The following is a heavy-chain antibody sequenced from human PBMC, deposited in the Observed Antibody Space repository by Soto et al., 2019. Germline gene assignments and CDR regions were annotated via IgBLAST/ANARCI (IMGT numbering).Heavy chain of an antibody. CDR3: ARKNDYYDY. CDR1: GGSFSGYY. Sequence: SETLSLTCAVYGGSFSGYYWSWIRQPPGKGLEWIGEINHSGNTNYNPSLKSRVTISVDTSKNQFSLKLSSVTAADTAVYYCARKNDYYDYWGQGTRVTVSS. J-gene: IGHJ4*02. V-gene: IGHV4-34*01. CDR2: INHSGNT.